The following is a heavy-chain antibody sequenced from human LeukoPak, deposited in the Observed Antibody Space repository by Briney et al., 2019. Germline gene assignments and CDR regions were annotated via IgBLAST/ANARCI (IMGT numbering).Heavy chain of an antibody. V-gene: IGHV3-23*01. D-gene: IGHD2-2*01. J-gene: IGHJ4*02. CDR3: AKDPGYQVVYCFDY. CDR1: GFTFSSYS. CDR2: ISGSGGST. Sequence: QPGGSLRLSCAASGFTFSSYSMSWVRQAPGKGLEWVSGISGSGGSTEYADSVKGRFTISRDNSKNTLYLQMNSLRVEDTAVYYCAKDPGYQVVYCFDYWGQGTLVTVSS.